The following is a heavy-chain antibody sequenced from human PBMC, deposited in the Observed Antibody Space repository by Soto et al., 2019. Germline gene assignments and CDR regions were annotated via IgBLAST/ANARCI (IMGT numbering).Heavy chain of an antibody. V-gene: IGHV1-69*13. CDR1: AGTFSSYA. D-gene: IGHD3-9*01. CDR2: IIPIFGTA. Sequence: ASVQVSCKASAGTFSSYAIRWVRQAPGQEIAWMGGIIPIFGTANYAQKFQGRVTITADESTSTAYMELSSLRSEDTAVYYCARAPILTGYYTPSYWYFDLWGRGTLVTVSS. J-gene: IGHJ2*01. CDR3: ARAPILTGYYTPSYWYFDL.